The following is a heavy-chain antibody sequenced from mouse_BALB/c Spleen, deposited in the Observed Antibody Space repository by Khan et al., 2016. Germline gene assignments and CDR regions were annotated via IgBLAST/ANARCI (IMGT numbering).Heavy chain of an antibody. J-gene: IGHJ4*01. Sequence: VQLQESGAELMKPGASVKISCKVTGYTLSTYWIEWVKQRPGHGLEWSGQILPGSGSTKYNEKFKGKATFTADTPSNTAYMQLSSLSSEDSAVYYCARWYGMDYWGQGTSVTVSS. V-gene: IGHV1-9*01. CDR1: GYTLSTYW. CDR3: ARWYGMDY. CDR2: ILPGSGST.